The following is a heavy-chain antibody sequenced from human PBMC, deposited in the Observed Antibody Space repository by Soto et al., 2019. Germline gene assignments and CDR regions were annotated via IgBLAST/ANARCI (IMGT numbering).Heavy chain of an antibody. CDR2: LNGDGGSP. J-gene: IGHJ4*02. CDR1: GFTFSSYA. V-gene: IGHV3-64*07. D-gene: IGHD2-15*01. CDR3: ARANVGAPNDY. Sequence: EVQLVGSGGGLVQPGGSLRLSCAASGFTFSSYAMHWVRQAPGEGLKYVSGLNGDGGSPSYADSVKGRFTISRDNSKNTLYLQMDSLRAEDMAVYYCARANVGAPNDYWGQGTLVTVSS.